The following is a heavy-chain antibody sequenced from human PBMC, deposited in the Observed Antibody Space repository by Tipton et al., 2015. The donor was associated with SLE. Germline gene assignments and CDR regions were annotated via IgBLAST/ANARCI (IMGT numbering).Heavy chain of an antibody. CDR2: IYSGGST. J-gene: IGHJ3*02. CDR3: ARDHLTSGVTDAFDI. CDR1: GFTVSSNY. Sequence: SLRLSCAASGFTVSSNYMSWVRQAPGKGLEWVSVIYSGGSTYYADSVKGRFTISRDNSKNTLYLQMNSLRAEDTAVYYCARDHLTSGVTDAFDIWGQGTMVTVPS. D-gene: IGHD2-15*01. V-gene: IGHV3-53*05.